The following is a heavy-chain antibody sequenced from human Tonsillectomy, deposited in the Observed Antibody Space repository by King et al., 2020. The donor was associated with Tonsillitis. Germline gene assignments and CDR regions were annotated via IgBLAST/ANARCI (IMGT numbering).Heavy chain of an antibody. CDR1: GFTFSNAW. CDR2: IKSKTDGGTI. V-gene: IGHV3-15*01. CDR3: TRGNSPYYDSSDHYFDY. D-gene: IGHD3-22*01. J-gene: IGHJ4*02. Sequence: QLVQSGGGLVKPGGSLRLSCAASGFTFSNAWMSWVRQAPGKGLEWVGRIKSKTDGGTIDYAAPVKGRFTISRDDSKNTLYLQMNSLKTEDTAVYYCTRGNSPYYDSSDHYFDYWGQGTLVTVSS.